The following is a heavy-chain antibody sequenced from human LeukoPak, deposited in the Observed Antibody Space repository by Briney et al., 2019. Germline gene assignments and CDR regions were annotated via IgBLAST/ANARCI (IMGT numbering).Heavy chain of an antibody. J-gene: IGHJ4*02. Sequence: GGSLKLSCAASGFTFSSYWMTWVRQAPGKGLEWVANIKRDGSEKSYVDSVRGRFTISRDNAKNSLYLQMDSLRAEDTAVYYCARYISTGDWGQGTLVTVSS. CDR3: ARYISTGD. D-gene: IGHD3-3*02. V-gene: IGHV3-7*01. CDR1: GFTFSSYW. CDR2: IKRDGSEK.